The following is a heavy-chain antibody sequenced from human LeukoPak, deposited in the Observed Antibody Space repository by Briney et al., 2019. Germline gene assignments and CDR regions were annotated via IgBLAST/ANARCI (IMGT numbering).Heavy chain of an antibody. CDR2: ISSSSSYI. Sequence: GGSLRLSCAASGFTFSSYGMSWVRQAPGKGLEWVSSISSSSSYIYYADSVKGRFTISRDNAKNSLYLQMNSLRAEDTAVYYCARWGDIVVVVAATSIDAFDIWGQGTMVTVSS. D-gene: IGHD2-15*01. CDR3: ARWGDIVVVVAATSIDAFDI. CDR1: GFTFSSYG. J-gene: IGHJ3*02. V-gene: IGHV3-21*01.